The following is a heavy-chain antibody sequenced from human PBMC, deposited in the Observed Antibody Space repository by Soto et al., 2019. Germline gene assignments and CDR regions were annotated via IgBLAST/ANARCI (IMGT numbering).Heavy chain of an antibody. D-gene: IGHD6-13*01. CDR1: GLSLSGYA. CDR3: ARERAIAATGIFYY. J-gene: IGHJ4*02. CDR2: VSGSGGTT. Sequence: EVQLMESGGGLVQPGESLRLSCVVSGLSLSGYALSWVRQAPGKGLEWVSAVSGSGGTTYYADSVKGRFTISRDNSKNTLYLQMNSLRHEDTAVYYCARERAIAATGIFYYWGQGTLVTVSS. V-gene: IGHV3-23*01.